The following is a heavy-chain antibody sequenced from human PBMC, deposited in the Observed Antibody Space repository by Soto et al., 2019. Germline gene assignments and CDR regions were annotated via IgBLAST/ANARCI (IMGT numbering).Heavy chain of an antibody. CDR1: GFTFSDYY. CDR2: IGSSGRTI. D-gene: IGHD6-25*01. J-gene: IGHJ6*03. V-gene: IGHV3-11*01. Sequence: QVQLVESGGGLVKPGGSLRLSCAASGFTFSDYYMSWIRQAPGKGLEWVSYIGSSGRTIYYADSVKGRFTISRDNAKNALYVQMNSLRAEDTAVYYCAGGRWRLPPSNYMHVWGNGTTVTVSS. CDR3: AGGRWRLPPSNYMHV.